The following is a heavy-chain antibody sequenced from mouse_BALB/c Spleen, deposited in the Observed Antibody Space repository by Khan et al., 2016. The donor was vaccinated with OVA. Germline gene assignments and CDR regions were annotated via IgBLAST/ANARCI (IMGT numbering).Heavy chain of an antibody. Sequence: QGQRKEEGPGLVAPSQSLSITCTVSGFSLTGYGVNWVRQPPGKGLEWLGMIWGDGSTDYNSALKSRLSISKDNSKSQVFLKMNSLQTDDTARYYCARAYYANYREAMDYWGQGTSVTVSS. CDR2: IWGDGST. D-gene: IGHD2-10*01. V-gene: IGHV2-6-7*01. J-gene: IGHJ4*01. CDR3: ARAYYANYREAMDY. CDR1: GFSLTGYG.